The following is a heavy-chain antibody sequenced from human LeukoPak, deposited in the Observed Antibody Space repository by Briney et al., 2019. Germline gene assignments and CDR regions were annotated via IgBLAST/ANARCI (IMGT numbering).Heavy chain of an antibody. CDR2: ISSSSSYI. CDR1: GFTFSSCS. D-gene: IGHD6-13*01. CDR3: ARGIAAAGHYYYMDV. V-gene: IGHV3-21*01. J-gene: IGHJ6*03. Sequence: GGSLRLSCAASGFTFSSCSMNWVRQAPGKGLEWVSSISSSSSYIYYADSVKGRFTISRDNAKNSLYLQMNSLRAEDTAVYYCARGIAAAGHYYYMDVWGKGTTVTVSS.